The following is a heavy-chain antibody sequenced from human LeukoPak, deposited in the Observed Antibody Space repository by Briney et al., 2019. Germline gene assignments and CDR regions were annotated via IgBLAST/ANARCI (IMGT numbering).Heavy chain of an antibody. Sequence: GGSLRLSCAASGFTFSSYAVTWVRQAPGKGLEWVSSISGSGDSSYYADSVKGRFTISRDTSKNTLSLQMNSLRAEDTAVYYCAKAGDNTGYYLGAFDIWGQGTMVTVSS. D-gene: IGHD3-22*01. V-gene: IGHV3-23*01. CDR3: AKAGDNTGYYLGAFDI. J-gene: IGHJ3*02. CDR1: GFTFSSYA. CDR2: ISGSGDSS.